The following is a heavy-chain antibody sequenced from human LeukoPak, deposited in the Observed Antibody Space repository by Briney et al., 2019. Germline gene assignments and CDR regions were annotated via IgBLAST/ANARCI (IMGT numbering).Heavy chain of an antibody. V-gene: IGHV3-66*01. CDR2: IYSGGNT. J-gene: IGHJ4*02. CDR1: GFTVSINS. CDR3: ARGNDSSGYYDYYFDY. Sequence: GGSLRLSCTVSGFTVSINSMSWVRQAPGKGLEWVSFIYSGGNTHYSDSVKGRFTISRDNSKNTLYLQMNSLRAEDTAVYYCARGNDSSGYYDYYFDYWGQGTLVTVSS. D-gene: IGHD3-22*01.